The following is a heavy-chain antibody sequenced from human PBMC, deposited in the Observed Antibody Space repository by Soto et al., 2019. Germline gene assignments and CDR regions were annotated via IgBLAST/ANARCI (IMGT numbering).Heavy chain of an antibody. D-gene: IGHD3-22*01. Sequence: PSETLSLTCTVSGGSISSYYWSWIRQPPGKGLEWIGYIYYSGSTNYNPSLKSRVTISVDTSKNQFSLKLSSVTAADTAVYYCARDDSSGYYSLDYWGQGTLVTVSS. CDR1: GGSISSYY. CDR3: ARDDSSGYYSLDY. CDR2: IYYSGST. J-gene: IGHJ4*02. V-gene: IGHV4-59*01.